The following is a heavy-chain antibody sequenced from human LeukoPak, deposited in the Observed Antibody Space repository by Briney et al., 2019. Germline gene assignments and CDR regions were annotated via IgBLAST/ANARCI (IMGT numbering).Heavy chain of an antibody. CDR1: GGTFSSYA. J-gene: IGHJ3*02. CDR2: IIPIFGTA. CDR3: ARKLVDIVAHPRGGATTEDAFDI. Sequence: GSSVKVSCKASGGTFSSYAISWVRQAPGQGLEWMGGIIPIFGTANYAQKFQGRVTITADESTSTAYMELSSLRSEDTAVYYCARKLVDIVAHPRGGATTEDAFDIWGQGTMVTVSS. V-gene: IGHV1-69*01. D-gene: IGHD5-12*01.